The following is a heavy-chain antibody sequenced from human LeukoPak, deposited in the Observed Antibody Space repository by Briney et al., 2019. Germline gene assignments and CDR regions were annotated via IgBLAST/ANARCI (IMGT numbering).Heavy chain of an antibody. V-gene: IGHV3-23*01. Sequence: PGGSLRLSCPASGFTFSSYAMGWVRQAPGKGLEWVSAITASGGNTYYADSVKGRFTISRDNSKNTLYLQVNSLRAEDTAVYYCAKGNGYSYGRYYFDYWGQGTLVTVSS. D-gene: IGHD5-18*01. CDR1: GFTFSSYA. J-gene: IGHJ4*02. CDR3: AKGNGYSYGRYYFDY. CDR2: ITASGGNT.